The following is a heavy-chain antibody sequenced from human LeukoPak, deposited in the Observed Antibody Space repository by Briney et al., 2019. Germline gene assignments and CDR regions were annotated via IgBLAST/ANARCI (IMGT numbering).Heavy chain of an antibody. V-gene: IGHV3-21*01. CDR2: ISGSSSYI. J-gene: IGHJ6*03. Sequence: GGSLRLSWAASGFTFSSYSISWVRQAPGKGLEWGSSISGSSSYIYYADSVKCRFTISRDNAKNSRYLQMNRLRAEDTAVYYCARDKSSIAVAGYYYYYMDVWGKGTTVTVSS. CDR1: GFTFSSYS. D-gene: IGHD6-19*01. CDR3: ARDKSSIAVAGYYYYYMDV.